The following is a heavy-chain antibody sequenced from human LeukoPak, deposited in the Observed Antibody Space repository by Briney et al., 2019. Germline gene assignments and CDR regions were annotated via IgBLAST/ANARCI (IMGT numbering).Heavy chain of an antibody. CDR2: IYYSGST. J-gene: IGHJ4*01. V-gene: IGHV4-59*08. D-gene: IGHD7-27*01. CDR1: GGSISSYY. Sequence: PSETLSLTCTVSGGSISSYYWSWIRQPPGKGLEWIGYIYYSGSTNYNPSLKSRVTISVDTSKNQFSLKLGSVTAADTAVYFCARWGPYFDHWGQGKLVTVSS. CDR3: ARWGPYFDH.